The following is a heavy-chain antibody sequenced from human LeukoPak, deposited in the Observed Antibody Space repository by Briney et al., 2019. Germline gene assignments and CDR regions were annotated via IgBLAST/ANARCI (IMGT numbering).Heavy chain of an antibody. V-gene: IGHV3-30*18. CDR1: GFTFSSYG. D-gene: IGHD2-15*01. Sequence: GGSLRLSCAASGFTFSSYGMHWVRQAPGKGLEWVAVISYDGSNKYYADSVKGRFTISRDNSKNTLYLQMNSLRAEDTAVCYCAKDQWEYCSGGSCYSFDYWGQGTLVTVSS. CDR3: AKDQWEYCSGGSCYSFDY. CDR2: ISYDGSNK. J-gene: IGHJ4*02.